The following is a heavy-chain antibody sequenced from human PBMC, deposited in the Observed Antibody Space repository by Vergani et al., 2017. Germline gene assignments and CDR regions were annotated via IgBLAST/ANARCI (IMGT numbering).Heavy chain of an antibody. Sequence: EVQLLESGGGLVQPGGSLRLSCAASGFTFSSYAMSWVRQAPGKGLEWVSVIYSGGSSTYYADSVKGRFTISRDNSKNTLYLQMNSLRAEDTAVYYCAKVGEVTVEYYYYYMDVWGKGTTVTVSS. CDR3: AKVGEVTVEYYYYYMDV. J-gene: IGHJ6*03. D-gene: IGHD1-14*01. CDR1: GFTFSSYA. CDR2: IYSGGSST. V-gene: IGHV3-23*03.